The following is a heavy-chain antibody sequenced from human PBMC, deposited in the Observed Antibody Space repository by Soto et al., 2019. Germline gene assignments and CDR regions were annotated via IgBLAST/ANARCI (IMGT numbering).Heavy chain of an antibody. J-gene: IGHJ4*02. CDR3: ARDSPYSSGPGWMFGPYYFDY. CDR2: TYYRSKWYN. V-gene: IGHV6-1*01. D-gene: IGHD6-19*01. CDR1: GDSVSSNSAA. Sequence: SQTLSLTCAISGDSVSSNSAAWNWIRQSPSRGLEWLGRTYYRSKWYNDYAVSVKSRITINPDTSKNQFSLQLNSVTPEDTAVYYCARDSPYSSGPGWMFGPYYFDYWGQGTLVTVSS.